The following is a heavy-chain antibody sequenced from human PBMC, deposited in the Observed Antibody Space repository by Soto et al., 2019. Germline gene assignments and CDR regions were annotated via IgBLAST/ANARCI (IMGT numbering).Heavy chain of an antibody. V-gene: IGHV5-10-1*01. Sequence: PGESLKISCKGSGYSFTSYWISWVRQMPGKGLEWMGRIDPSDSYTNYSPSFQGHVTISADKSISTAYLQWSSLKASDTAMYYRARHRINSGSNFDYWGQGTLVTVSS. D-gene: IGHD5-12*01. CDR2: IDPSDSYT. CDR3: ARHRINSGSNFDY. J-gene: IGHJ4*02. CDR1: GYSFTSYW.